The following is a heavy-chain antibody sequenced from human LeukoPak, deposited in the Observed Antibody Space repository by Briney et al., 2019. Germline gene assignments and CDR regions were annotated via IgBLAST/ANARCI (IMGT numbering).Heavy chain of an antibody. J-gene: IGHJ6*04. D-gene: IGHD3-10*01. Sequence: GGSLRLSCAASGFTFSSSAMSRVRQAPGKGLEWVSAISGSGGSTYYADSVKGRFTISRDNSKNTLYLQMNSLRAEDTAVYYCAKDQRGVLLWFGESPADVWGKGTTVTISS. CDR1: GFTFSSSA. CDR2: ISGSGGST. CDR3: AKDQRGVLLWFGESPADV. V-gene: IGHV3-23*01.